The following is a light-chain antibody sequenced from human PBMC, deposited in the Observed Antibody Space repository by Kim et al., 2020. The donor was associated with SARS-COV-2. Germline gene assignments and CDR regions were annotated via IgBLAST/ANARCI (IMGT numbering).Light chain of an antibody. CDR1: QSISNW. V-gene: IGKV1-5*03. J-gene: IGKJ2*01. CDR3: YT. Sequence: TQAPSPLSASVGDRVTITCRASQSISNWLAWYQQKPGKAPKLLIYKASSLESGVPLRFSGSASGTEFTLTISSLQPDDFATYYSYTFGQGTKLEI. CDR2: KAS.